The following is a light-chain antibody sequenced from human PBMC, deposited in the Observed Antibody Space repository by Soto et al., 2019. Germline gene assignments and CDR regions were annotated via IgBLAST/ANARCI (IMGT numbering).Light chain of an antibody. Sequence: IQLTQSPSSLSASVGDRVTITCRASQGISSYLAWYQQKPGKAPKLLIYAASTLEIGVPSRFSGSGSGTDFNLTITSLQPEDFATYYCQQLNSYPFTFGPGAKVDIK. J-gene: IGKJ3*01. V-gene: IGKV1-9*01. CDR3: QQLNSYPFT. CDR1: QGISSY. CDR2: AAS.